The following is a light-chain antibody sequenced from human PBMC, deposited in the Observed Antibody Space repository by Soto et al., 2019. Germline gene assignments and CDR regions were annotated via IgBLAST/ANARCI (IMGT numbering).Light chain of an antibody. Sequence: EIVMTRSPATLSLSPGERVTLSFMASQSVSGHLAWYQQKPGQAPRLLIYDASNRATGIPARFSGSGSGTDFTLTISSLEPEDFAVYYCQQRSNWPVTFGPGTRLETK. CDR2: DAS. CDR3: QQRSNWPVT. CDR1: QSVSGH. J-gene: IGKJ5*01. V-gene: IGKV3-11*01.